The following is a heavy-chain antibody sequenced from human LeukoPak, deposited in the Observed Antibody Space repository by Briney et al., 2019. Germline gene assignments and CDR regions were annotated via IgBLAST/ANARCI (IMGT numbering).Heavy chain of an antibody. V-gene: IGHV3-7*01. J-gene: IGHJ4*02. Sequence: PGGSLRLSCAASGFTFSSYWMTWVRQAPGKGLQWVANINQDGREKYYMGSMKGRLNISRDNTENSVFLQLTSLRPEDTGIYFCAKGRDYGDYWGQGTLVAVSS. CDR1: GFTFSSYW. CDR2: INQDGREK. CDR3: AKGRDYGDY.